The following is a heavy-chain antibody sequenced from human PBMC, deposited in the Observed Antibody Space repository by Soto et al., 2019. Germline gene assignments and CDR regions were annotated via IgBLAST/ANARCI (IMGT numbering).Heavy chain of an antibody. CDR1: GYTFTSYG. D-gene: IGHD3-22*01. V-gene: IGHV1-18*01. CDR2: ISAYNGNT. CDR3: ASYYDSNGYHTDPYYFDY. J-gene: IGHJ4*02. Sequence: GASVKVSCKASGYTFTSYGISWVRQAPGQGLEWMGWISAYNGNTNYAQKLQGRVTMTTDTSTSTAYMELRSLRSDDTAVYYCASYYDSNGYHTDPYYFDYWGQGTLVTVSS.